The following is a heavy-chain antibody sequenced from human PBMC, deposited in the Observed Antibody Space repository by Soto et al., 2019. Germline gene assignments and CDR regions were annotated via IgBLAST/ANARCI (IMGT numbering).Heavy chain of an antibody. J-gene: IGHJ4*02. CDR1: GGTFVSYV. Sequence: QVQLVQSGAEVKKPVSSVKVSCKASGGTFVSYVFSWVRQAPGQGLEWMGGIIPALGVTNYAQKFQGRVTITADQSTTTAYMELSSLRSEDTAVYYCATNYDYGGHWGQGTLVTVSS. CDR3: ATNYDYGGH. D-gene: IGHD4-17*01. V-gene: IGHV1-69*09. CDR2: IIPALGVT.